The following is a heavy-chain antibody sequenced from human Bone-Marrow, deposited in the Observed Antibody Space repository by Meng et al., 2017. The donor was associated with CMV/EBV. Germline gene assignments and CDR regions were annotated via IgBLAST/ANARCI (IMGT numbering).Heavy chain of an antibody. CDR3: ARGGVVVNGAPFDY. Sequence: QVQLQKWGAGLLKPSETLSLTCAVYGGSFSGYYWSWIRQPPGKGLEWIGEINHSGSTNYNPSLKSRVTISVDTSKNQFSLKLSSVTAADTAVYYCARGGVVVNGAPFDYWGQGTLVTASS. J-gene: IGHJ4*02. CDR1: GGSFSGYY. CDR2: INHSGST. V-gene: IGHV4-34*01. D-gene: IGHD3-22*01.